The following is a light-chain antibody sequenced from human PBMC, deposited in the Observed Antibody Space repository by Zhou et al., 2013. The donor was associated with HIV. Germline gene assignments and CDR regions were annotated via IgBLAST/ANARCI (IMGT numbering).Light chain of an antibody. CDR3: SSYSSSSTLXV. CDR1: SSDVGSYNR. Sequence: QSALTQPASVSGSPGQSIATSCTGTSSDVGSYNRVSWYQQSPGTGPKLMIYEVSNRPSGVPDRFSGSKSGNTASLTISGLQAEDEADYYCSSYSSSSTLXVFGTGTKVTV. CDR2: EVS. V-gene: IGLV2-18*02. J-gene: IGLJ1*01.